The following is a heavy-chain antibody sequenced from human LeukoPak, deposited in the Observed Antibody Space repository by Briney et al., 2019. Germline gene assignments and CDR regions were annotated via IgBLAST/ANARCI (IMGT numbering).Heavy chain of an antibody. Sequence: PGGSLRLSCAASGFTFSGSAMHWVRQASGKGLEWVGRIRSKTNSYATAYAASVKGKFTISREDSKNTAYLQMNSLKTEDTAVYYCATVAAAGCFDYWGQGTLVTVSS. D-gene: IGHD6-13*01. CDR3: ATVAAAGCFDY. CDR2: IRSKTNSYAT. CDR1: GFTFSGSA. V-gene: IGHV3-73*01. J-gene: IGHJ4*02.